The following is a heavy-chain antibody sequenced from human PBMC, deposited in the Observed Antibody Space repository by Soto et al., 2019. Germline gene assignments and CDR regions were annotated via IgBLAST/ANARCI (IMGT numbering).Heavy chain of an antibody. CDR1: GYTFSNFG. Sequence: QVQLVQSGAEVENPGASVKVSCKAPGYTFSNFGINWVRQAPGQGLEWLGWITPYNGNANYAQKHQDRLTITTDTSTNTAYLQLRSLRSDDTAVYFCARARMYSGAHHDYWGQGTLVTVSS. CDR3: ARARMYSGAHHDY. D-gene: IGHD1-26*01. J-gene: IGHJ4*02. V-gene: IGHV1-18*04. CDR2: ITPYNGNA.